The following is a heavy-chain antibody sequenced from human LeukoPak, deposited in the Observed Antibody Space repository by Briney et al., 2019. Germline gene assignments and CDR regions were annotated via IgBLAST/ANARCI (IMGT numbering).Heavy chain of an antibody. D-gene: IGHD1-26*01. CDR2: ISAYNGNT. Sequence: ASVKVSCKASGYTFTSYGISLVRQAPGQGLEWIGWISAYNGNTNYAQKLQGRVTMTTDTSTSTAYMELRSLRSDDTAVYYCARWEYSGSYSGYGMDVWGQGTTVTVSS. CDR3: ARWEYSGSYSGYGMDV. V-gene: IGHV1-18*01. CDR1: GYTFTSYG. J-gene: IGHJ6*02.